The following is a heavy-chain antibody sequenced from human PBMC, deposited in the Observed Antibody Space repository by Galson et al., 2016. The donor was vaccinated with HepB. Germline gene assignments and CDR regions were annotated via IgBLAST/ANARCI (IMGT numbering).Heavy chain of an antibody. D-gene: IGHD5-12*01. J-gene: IGHJ4*02. CDR1: GFISSTES. CDR3: ATSNARTGYDWRIADY. Sequence: LRLSCAVSGFISSTESMNWVRQAPGRGLEWVSYISTSSGTIHYADSVKGRFTISRDTANNSLYPQMDSLRAEDTAVYYCATSNARTGYDWRIADYWGQGTLVTVSS. CDR2: ISTSSGTI. V-gene: IGHV3-48*01.